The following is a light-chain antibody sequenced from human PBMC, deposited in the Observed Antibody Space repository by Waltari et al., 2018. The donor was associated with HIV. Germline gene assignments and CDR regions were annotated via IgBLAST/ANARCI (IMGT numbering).Light chain of an antibody. J-gene: IGKJ1*01. CDR3: QQYGISRWT. V-gene: IGKV3-20*01. CDR2: GAS. Sequence: EIVLTQSPGTLSLSPGERATLSCRASQSVTNNYLAWYQQKPGQAPRLLIYGASSRATGIPDRFSDSGSGTDFTLTISRLEPEDFAVYYCQQYGISRWTFGQGTKVEIK. CDR1: QSVTNNY.